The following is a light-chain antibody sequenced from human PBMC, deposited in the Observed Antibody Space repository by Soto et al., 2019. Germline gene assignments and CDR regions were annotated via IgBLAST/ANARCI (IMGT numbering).Light chain of an antibody. CDR3: SSYTDSFTYV. V-gene: IGLV2-14*01. CDR2: QVT. CDR1: SSDVGTRNF. J-gene: IGLJ1*01. Sequence: QSVLTQPASVSGSPGQSITISCTGTSSDVGTRNFVSWYQQHPGKAPKLMIYQVTNRPSGVSNRFSGSKSGNTASLTISGLQAEDEADYYCSSYTDSFTYVFGTGTKVTVL.